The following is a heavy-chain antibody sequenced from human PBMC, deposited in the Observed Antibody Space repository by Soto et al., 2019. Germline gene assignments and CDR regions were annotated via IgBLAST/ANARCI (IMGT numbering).Heavy chain of an antibody. J-gene: IGHJ6*02. CDR1: GFTFTKSA. CDR3: AADSTLTDYYNYGLDV. CDR2: IVVGSGNT. D-gene: IGHD2-2*01. Sequence: QMQMVQSGPEVKNPGTSVKVSCKTSGFTFTKSAVHWVRQARGQRLEWIGWIVVGSGNTKYPQEFQERVTITRDMSTSTAYLELSSLTSEDTAVYYCAADSTLTDYYNYGLDVWGQGTTVTVSS. V-gene: IGHV1-58*01.